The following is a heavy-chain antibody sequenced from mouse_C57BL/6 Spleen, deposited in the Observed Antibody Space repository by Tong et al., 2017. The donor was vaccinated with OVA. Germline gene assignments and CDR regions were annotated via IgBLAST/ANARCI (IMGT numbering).Heavy chain of an antibody. CDR3: ARYYGNRFAY. D-gene: IGHD2-1*01. Sequence: EVPLQESGGGLVKPGGSLKLSCAASGFTFSDYGMHWVRQAPEKGLEWVAYISSGSSTIYYADTVKGRFTISRDNAKNTLFLQMTSLRSEDTAMYYCARYYGNRFAYWGQGTLVTVSA. CDR1: GFTFSDYG. V-gene: IGHV5-17*01. J-gene: IGHJ3*01. CDR2: ISSGSSTI.